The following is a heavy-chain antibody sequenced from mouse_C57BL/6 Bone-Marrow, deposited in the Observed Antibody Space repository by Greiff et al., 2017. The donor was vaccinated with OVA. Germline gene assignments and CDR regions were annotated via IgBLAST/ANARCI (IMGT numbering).Heavy chain of an antibody. CDR1: GFTFSSYA. V-gene: IGHV5-9-1*02. D-gene: IGHD2-1*01. CDR2: ISSGGDYI. Sequence: EVKLVESGEGLVKPGGSLKLSCAASGFTFSSYAMSWVRQTPEKRLEWVAYISSGGDYIYYADTVKGRFTISRDNARKPLYLPMSSLKSEDTAMYYCTRDRGIYYGYYFDYWGQGTTLTVSS. J-gene: IGHJ2*01. CDR3: TRDRGIYYGYYFDY.